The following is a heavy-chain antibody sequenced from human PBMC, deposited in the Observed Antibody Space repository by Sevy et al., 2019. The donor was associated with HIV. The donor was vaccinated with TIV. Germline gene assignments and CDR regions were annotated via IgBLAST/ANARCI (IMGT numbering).Heavy chain of an antibody. CDR1: GGSISSSNW. V-gene: IGHV4-4*02. CDR2: IYHSGST. J-gene: IGHJ6*02. D-gene: IGHD1-7*01. CDR3: GGHWNYAYYYYGMDV. Sequence: SETLSLTCAVSGGSISSSNWWSWVRQPPGKGLEWIGEIYHSGSTNYNPSLKSPVTISVDKSKNQFSLKLSSVTAADTAVYYCGGHWNYAYYYYGMDVWGQGTTVTVSS.